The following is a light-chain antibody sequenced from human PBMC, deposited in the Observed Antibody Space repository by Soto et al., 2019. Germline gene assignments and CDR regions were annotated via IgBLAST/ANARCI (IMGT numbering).Light chain of an antibody. J-gene: IGLJ1*01. CDR2: DVN. V-gene: IGLV2-14*03. CDR3: ISYTSSSTYV. CDR1: SSDVGAYNF. Sequence: QSDLTQPASVSGSPGQSITISCTGTSSDVGAYNFVSWYQHHPGKAPKLMIYDVNNRPSGVSNRFSGSKSGNTASLTISGLQAEDEADYYCISYTSSSTYVFGTGTKLTVL.